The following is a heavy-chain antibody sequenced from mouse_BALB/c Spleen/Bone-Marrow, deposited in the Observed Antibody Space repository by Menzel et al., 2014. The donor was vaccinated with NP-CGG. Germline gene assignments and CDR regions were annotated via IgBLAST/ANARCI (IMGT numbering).Heavy chain of an antibody. D-gene: IGHD2-14*01. CDR1: GYAFTDYA. J-gene: IGHJ4*01. Sequence: QVQLQQSGAELVRPGVSMKISCKGSGYAFTDYAIHWVKQSHAKSLEWIGLISGYYGDAIYNQKFKGKATMTVDKSSSTAYMDLARLTSEDSAIYYCARSGKVRNAMDYWGQGTSVTVSS. CDR2: ISGYYGDA. V-gene: IGHV1S137*01. CDR3: ARSGKVRNAMDY.